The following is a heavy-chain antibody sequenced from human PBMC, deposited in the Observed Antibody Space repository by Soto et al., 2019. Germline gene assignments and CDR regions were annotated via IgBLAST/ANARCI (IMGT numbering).Heavy chain of an antibody. D-gene: IGHD6-19*01. V-gene: IGHV4-39*01. CDR3: ASLAVAGRDYFDY. J-gene: IGHJ4*02. CDR1: GGSISSSSYY. CDR2: IYYSGST. Sequence: SETLSLTCTVSGGSISSSSYYWGWIRQPPGKGLEWIGSIYYSGSTYYNPSLKSRVTISVDTSKIQFSLKLSSVTAADTAVYYCASLAVAGRDYFDYWGQGTLVTVSS.